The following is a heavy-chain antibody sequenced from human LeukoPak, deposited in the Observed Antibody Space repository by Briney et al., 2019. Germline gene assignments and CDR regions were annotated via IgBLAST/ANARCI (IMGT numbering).Heavy chain of an antibody. CDR3: ARGRVVTLYQLLGDGMDV. CDR1: GYTFTSYG. V-gene: IGHV1-18*01. Sequence: ASVKVSCKASGYTFTSYGISWVRQAPGQGLAWMGWISAYNGNTNYAQKLQGRVTMTTDTSTSTAYMELRSLRSDDTAVYYCARGRVVTLYQLLGDGMDVWGQGTTVTVSS. CDR2: ISAYNGNT. J-gene: IGHJ6*02. D-gene: IGHD2-2*01.